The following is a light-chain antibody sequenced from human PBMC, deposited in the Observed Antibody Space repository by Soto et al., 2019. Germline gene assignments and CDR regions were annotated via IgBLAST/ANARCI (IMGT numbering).Light chain of an antibody. Sequence: QSVLTQPPSVSGAPGQRVTIPCTGSGSNIGVGYEVHWYQQLPGTAPKLLIYAHTNRPSGVPDRFSASTSGTSASLAITGLRAEEGVFYSCQSYDRTRGGSGVSGGGTKL. CDR1: GSNIGVGYE. J-gene: IGLJ3*02. CDR3: QSYDRTRGGSGV. V-gene: IGLV1-40*01. CDR2: AHT.